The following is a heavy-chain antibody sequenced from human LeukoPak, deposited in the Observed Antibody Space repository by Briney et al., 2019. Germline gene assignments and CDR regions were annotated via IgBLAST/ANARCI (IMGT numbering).Heavy chain of an antibody. J-gene: IGHJ4*02. V-gene: IGHV3-9*03. CDR1: GFTFDDYA. CDR2: IRWDGGII. Sequence: GRSLRLSCGASGFTFDDYAMHWVRQAPGKGLEWVSGIRWDGGIIGYADSVKGRFTISRDNAKNSLCLQMNSLRAEDMALYYCAKEGRYGNSFDYWGQGTLVTVSS. CDR3: AKEGRYGNSFDY. D-gene: IGHD4-23*01.